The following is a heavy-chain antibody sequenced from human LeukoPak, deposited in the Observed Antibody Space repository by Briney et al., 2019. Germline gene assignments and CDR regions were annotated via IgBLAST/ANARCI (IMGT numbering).Heavy chain of an antibody. CDR2: ISYDGGTQ. V-gene: IGHV3-30*18. Sequence: GGSLRLSCAASGLTFRSYGMHWVRQAPGKGLEWVAVISYDGGTQYYADSVEGRFTISRDNSKNTLYLQMNSLRPEDTAVYYCAKGDCSSGTCSPFDYWGQGTLVTVSS. D-gene: IGHD2-15*01. J-gene: IGHJ4*02. CDR3: AKGDCSSGTCSPFDY. CDR1: GLTFRSYG.